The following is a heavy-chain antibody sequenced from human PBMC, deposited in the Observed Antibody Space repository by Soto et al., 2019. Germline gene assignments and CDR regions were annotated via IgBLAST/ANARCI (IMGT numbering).Heavy chain of an antibody. J-gene: IGHJ5*02. CDR3: ARRGSNGWYFFDP. Sequence: GESLKISCKGSGYNFTSYWISWVRQMPGKGLEWIGRIDPSDSYTDYSPSFQGHVTISADKSISTAYLQWSSLRASDTAMYYCARRGSNGWYFFDPWGQGTLVTSPQ. V-gene: IGHV5-10-1*01. CDR2: IDPSDSYT. D-gene: IGHD6-13*01. CDR1: GYNFTSYW.